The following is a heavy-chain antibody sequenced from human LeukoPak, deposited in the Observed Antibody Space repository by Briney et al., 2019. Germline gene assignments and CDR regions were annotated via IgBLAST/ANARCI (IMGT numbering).Heavy chain of an antibody. CDR1: GGTFSSYT. V-gene: IGHV1-69*04. Sequence: ASVKVSCKASGGTFSSYTISWVRQAPGQGLEWMGRIIPILGIANYAQKFPGRVTITADKSTSTAYMELSSLRSEDTAVYYCARDRVVPADWYFDLWGRGTLVTVSS. CDR3: ARDRVVPADWYFDL. D-gene: IGHD2-2*01. CDR2: IIPILGIA. J-gene: IGHJ2*01.